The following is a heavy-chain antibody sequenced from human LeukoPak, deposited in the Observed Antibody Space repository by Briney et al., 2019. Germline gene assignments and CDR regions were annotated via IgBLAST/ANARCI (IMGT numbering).Heavy chain of an antibody. D-gene: IGHD2-21*02. CDR3: ARGTGCLGDCYSYFDY. J-gene: IGHJ4*02. Sequence: GASVKVSCKASGGTFSSYAISWVRQAPGQGLEWMGGIIPIFGTANYAQKFQSRVTITADESTSTAYMELSSLRSEDTAVYYCARGTGCLGDCYSYFDYWGQGTLVTVSS. CDR2: IIPIFGTA. CDR1: GGTFSSYA. V-gene: IGHV1-69*13.